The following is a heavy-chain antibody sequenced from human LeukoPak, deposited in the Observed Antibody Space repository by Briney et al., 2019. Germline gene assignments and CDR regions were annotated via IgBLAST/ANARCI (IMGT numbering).Heavy chain of an antibody. CDR3: ATEKRSTTAYDY. Sequence: PGGSLRLSCAASGFTFSTYVMSWVRQAPGKGLGWVSDISGSGGNTHYADSVKGRFTISRDNSKNTLYLQTNSLRAEDTALYYCATEKRSTTAYDYWGQGTLVTVSS. D-gene: IGHD4-17*01. J-gene: IGHJ4*02. V-gene: IGHV3-23*01. CDR1: GFTFSTYV. CDR2: ISGSGGNT.